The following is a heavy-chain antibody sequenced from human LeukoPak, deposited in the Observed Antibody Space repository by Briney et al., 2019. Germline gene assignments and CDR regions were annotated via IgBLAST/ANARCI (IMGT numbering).Heavy chain of an antibody. Sequence: GASVKVSCKASGYTFTSYGISWVRQAPGQGLEWMGWISAYNGNTNYAQKLQGRVTMTTDTSTSTAYMELRRLRSDGPAVYYCAREALLLSGYAFDYWGQGTLVTVSS. V-gene: IGHV1-18*01. CDR3: AREALLLSGYAFDY. D-gene: IGHD3-22*01. J-gene: IGHJ4*02. CDR1: GYTFTSYG. CDR2: ISAYNGNT.